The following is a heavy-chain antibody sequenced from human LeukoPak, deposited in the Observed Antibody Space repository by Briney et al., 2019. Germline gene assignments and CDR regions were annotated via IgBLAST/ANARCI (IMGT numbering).Heavy chain of an antibody. CDR3: ARGNRDIYDFWSGYYKTKPNWFDP. D-gene: IGHD3-3*01. CDR1: GGSFSGYY. CDR2: INHSGST. J-gene: IGHJ5*02. Sequence: SETLSLTCAVYGGSFSGYYWSWIRHPPGKGLEWIGEINHSGSTTYNPSLKSRVTISVDTSKNQFSLKLSSVTAADTAVYYCARGNRDIYDFWSGYYKTKPNWFDPWGQGTLVTVSS. V-gene: IGHV4-34*01.